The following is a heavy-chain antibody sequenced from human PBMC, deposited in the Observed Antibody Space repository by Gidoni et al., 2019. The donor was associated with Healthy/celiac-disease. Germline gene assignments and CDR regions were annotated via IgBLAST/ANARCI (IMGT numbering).Heavy chain of an antibody. Sequence: QVQLQQWGAGLLKPSETLSLPCAVYGGSFSGYYWSWIRQPPGKGLEWIGEINHSGSTNYNPSLKSRVTISVDTSKNQFSLKLSSVTAADTAVYYCARVSYYYDSSGFDYWGQGTLVTVSS. V-gene: IGHV4-34*01. CDR3: ARVSYYYDSSGFDY. CDR2: INHSGST. D-gene: IGHD3-22*01. J-gene: IGHJ4*02. CDR1: GGSFSGYY.